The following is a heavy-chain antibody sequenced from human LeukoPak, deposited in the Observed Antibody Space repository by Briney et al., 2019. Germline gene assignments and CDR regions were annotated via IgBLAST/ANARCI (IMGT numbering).Heavy chain of an antibody. D-gene: IGHD6-19*01. CDR2: ISAYNGNT. J-gene: IGHJ4*02. Sequence: GASVKVSCKASGYTFIGYYMHWVRQAPGQGLEWMGWISAYNGNTNYAQKLQGRVTMTTDTSTSTAYMELRSLRSDDTAVYYCARAPSYSSGWYRGDRSFDYWGQGTLVTVSS. CDR1: GYTFIGYY. V-gene: IGHV1-18*04. CDR3: ARAPSYSSGWYRGDRSFDY.